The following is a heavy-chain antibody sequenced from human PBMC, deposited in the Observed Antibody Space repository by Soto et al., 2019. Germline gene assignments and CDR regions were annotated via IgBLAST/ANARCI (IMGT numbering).Heavy chain of an antibody. V-gene: IGHV3-21*01. CDR3: AREKEDEGSSSLRVYYGMDA. Sequence: GGSLRLSCAASGFTLSTYRMTWVRQAPGKGLEWVSSISSSSYYIHYADSVKGRFTISRDSAKNSAYLQLNSLRAEDTAVYYCAREKEDEGSSSLRVYYGMDAWGQGTTVTVSS. CDR2: ISSSSYYI. J-gene: IGHJ6*02. CDR1: GFTLSTYR. D-gene: IGHD6-6*01.